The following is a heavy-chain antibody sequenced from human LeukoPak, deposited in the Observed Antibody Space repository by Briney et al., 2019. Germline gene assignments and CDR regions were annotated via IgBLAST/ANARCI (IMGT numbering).Heavy chain of an antibody. J-gene: IGHJ3*02. V-gene: IGHV3-21*01. D-gene: IGHD2-2*01. CDR1: GFTFSSYS. CDR2: ISSSSNYI. CDR3: ARDPYCSSTSCRLGDAFDI. Sequence: KAGGSLRLSCAASGFTFSSYSMNWVRQAPGEGLEWVSSISSSSNYIYYADSVKGRFTISRDNAKNSLYLQMNSLRAEDTAVYYCARDPYCSSTSCRLGDAFDIWGQGTMVTVSS.